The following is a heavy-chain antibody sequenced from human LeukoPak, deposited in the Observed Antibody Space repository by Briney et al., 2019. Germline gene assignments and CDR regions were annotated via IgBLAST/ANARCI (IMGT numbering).Heavy chain of an antibody. V-gene: IGHV4-61*01. Sequence: SETLSPTCTVSGGSVSSGSYYWSWIRQPPGKGLEWIGYIYYTGSTNYNPSLKSRVTISVDTSKNQFSLELSSVTAADTAVYYCARVETIAARLNFDYWGQGTLVTVSS. CDR3: ARVETIAARLNFDY. CDR2: IYYTGST. D-gene: IGHD6-6*01. J-gene: IGHJ4*02. CDR1: GGSVSSGSYY.